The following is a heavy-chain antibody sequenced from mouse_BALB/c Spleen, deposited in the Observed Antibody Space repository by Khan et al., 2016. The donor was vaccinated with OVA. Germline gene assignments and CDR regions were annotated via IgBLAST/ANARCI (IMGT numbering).Heavy chain of an antibody. J-gene: IGHJ4*01. CDR3: AAYYRFDYTMDY. Sequence: QVQLKESGPELVRPGDSVKISCKGSGYTFTEYSIHWVKQSHAKSLEWIGVVSLNYDNTDYNPKFKGKATMTVDKSSSTAYVELARVTSEDSAIYYCAAYYRFDYTMDYWGQGTSVTVSS. V-gene: IGHV1S137*01. CDR1: GYTFTEYS. D-gene: IGHD2-14*01. CDR2: VSLNYDNT.